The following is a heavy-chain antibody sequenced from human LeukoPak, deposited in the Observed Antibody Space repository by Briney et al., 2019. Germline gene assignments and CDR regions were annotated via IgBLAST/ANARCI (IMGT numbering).Heavy chain of an antibody. V-gene: IGHV3-30*18. D-gene: IGHD4-17*01. CDR3: AKNNHDYGDYIGSGAFDI. CDR1: GFTFSSYG. CDR2: ISYDGSNK. J-gene: IGHJ3*02. Sequence: GGSLRLSCAASGFTFSSYGMHWVRQAPGKGLEWVAVISYDGSNKYYADSVKGRFTISRDNSKNTLYLQMNSLRAEDTAVYYCAKNNHDYGDYIGSGAFDIWGQGTMVTVSS.